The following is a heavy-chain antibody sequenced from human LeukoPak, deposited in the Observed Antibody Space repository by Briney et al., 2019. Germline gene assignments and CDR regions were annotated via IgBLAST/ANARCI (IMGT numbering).Heavy chain of an antibody. CDR2: IYYSGST. V-gene: IGHV4-59*12. J-gene: IGHJ4*02. CDR3: ARNFQYFDLPGY. CDR1: NGSISNYY. Sequence: SETLSLTCTVSNGSISNYYWSWIRQTTGKGLEWIGFIYYSGSTNYNPSLKSRVTMSVDTSKNQFSLKLISVTAADTAVYYCARNFQYFDLPGYWGQGTLVTVSS. D-gene: IGHD2/OR15-2a*01.